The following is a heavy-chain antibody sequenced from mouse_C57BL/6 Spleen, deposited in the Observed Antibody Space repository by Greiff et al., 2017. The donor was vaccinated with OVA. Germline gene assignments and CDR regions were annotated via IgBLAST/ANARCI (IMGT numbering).Heavy chain of an antibody. CDR3: VRRGLSFGSSYFAG. CDR1: GYTFTSYW. J-gene: IGHJ2*01. D-gene: IGHD1-1*01. CDR2: IYPGSGST. Sequence: QVQLQQSGAELVKPGASVKMSCKASGYTFTSYWITWVKQRPGQGLEWIGDIYPGSGSTNYNEKFKSKATLTVDTSSRTAYMQLSSLTAEDSAVYYCVRRGLSFGSSYFAGGGQGTTLTGPS. V-gene: IGHV1-55*01.